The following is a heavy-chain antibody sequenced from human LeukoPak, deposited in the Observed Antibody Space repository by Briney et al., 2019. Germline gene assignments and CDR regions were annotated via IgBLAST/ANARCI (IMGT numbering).Heavy chain of an antibody. CDR1: GYSISSGYY. CDR2: IYHSGST. CDR3: ARGTGGYYANFDY. D-gene: IGHD3-10*01. J-gene: IGHJ4*02. Sequence: SETLSLTCAVSGYSISSGYYWGWIRQPPGKGLEWIGSIYHSGSTYYNPSLKSRVTISVDTSKNQFSLRLSSVTAADTAVYHCARGTGGYYANFDYWGQGTLVTVSS. V-gene: IGHV4-38-2*01.